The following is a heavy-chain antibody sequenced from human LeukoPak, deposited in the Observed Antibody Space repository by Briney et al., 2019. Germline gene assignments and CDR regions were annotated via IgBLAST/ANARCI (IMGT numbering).Heavy chain of an antibody. J-gene: IGHJ6*03. CDR1: GGTFSSYA. Sequence: ASVKVSCKASGGTFSSYAISWVRQAPGQGHEWMGGIIPIFCTANYAQKFQRRVTITTDQSTTTSYMELSSLRSEDTAVYYCATHGRFYDSSGFVPDYYMDVWGKGTTVTVSS. D-gene: IGHD3-22*01. V-gene: IGHV1-69*05. CDR2: IIPIFCTA. CDR3: ATHGRFYDSSGFVPDYYMDV.